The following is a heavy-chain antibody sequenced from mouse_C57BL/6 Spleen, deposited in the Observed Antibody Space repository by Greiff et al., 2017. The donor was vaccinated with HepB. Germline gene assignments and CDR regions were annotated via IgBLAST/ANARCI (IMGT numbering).Heavy chain of an antibody. Sequence: DVMLVESGGGLVKPGGCLKLSCAASGFTFSDYGMHWVRQAPEKGLEWVAYISSGSSTIYYADTVKGRFTISRDNAKNTLFLQMTSLRSEDTAMYYCAREGFYSSGYPYWGQGTTLTVSS. CDR1: GFTFSDYG. V-gene: IGHV5-17*01. D-gene: IGHD3-2*02. CDR3: AREGFYSSGYPY. J-gene: IGHJ2*01. CDR2: ISSGSSTI.